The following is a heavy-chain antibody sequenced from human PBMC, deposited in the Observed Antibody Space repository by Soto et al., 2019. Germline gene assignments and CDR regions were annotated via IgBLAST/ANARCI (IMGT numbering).Heavy chain of an antibody. V-gene: IGHV4-59*08. J-gene: IGHJ6*03. Sequence: SETLSLNCTVSGGSISSYYWSWIRQPPGKGLEWIGYIYYSGSTNYNPSLKSRVTISVDTSKNQFSLKLSSVTAADTAVYYCARRVTGTSLNYYYYMDVWGKGTTVTVSS. CDR3: ARRVTGTSLNYYYYMDV. CDR1: GGSISSYY. CDR2: IYYSGST. D-gene: IGHD1-20*01.